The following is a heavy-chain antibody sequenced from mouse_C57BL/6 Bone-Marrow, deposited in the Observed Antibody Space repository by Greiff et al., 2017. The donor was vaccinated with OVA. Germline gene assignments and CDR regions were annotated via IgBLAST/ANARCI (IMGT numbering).Heavy chain of an antibody. J-gene: IGHJ3*01. Sequence: EVKLQQSGPELAKPGASVKIPCKASGYTFTDYNMDWVKQSHGKSLEWIGDINYNNGGTIYNQKFKGKATLTVDKSSSTAYMELRSLTSEDTAVYYCARGGYYDYDGGAWFAYWGQGTLVTVSA. CDR3: ARGGYYDYDGGAWFAY. CDR2: INYNNGGT. V-gene: IGHV1-18*01. D-gene: IGHD2-4*01. CDR1: GYTFTDYN.